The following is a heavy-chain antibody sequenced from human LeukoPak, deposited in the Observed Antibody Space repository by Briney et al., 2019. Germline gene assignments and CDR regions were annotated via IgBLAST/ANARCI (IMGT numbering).Heavy chain of an antibody. CDR2: ISAYNGNT. D-gene: IGHD3-22*01. V-gene: IGHV1-18*01. Sequence: ASVKVSCKASGYTFTSYGISWVRQAPGQGLEWMGWISAYNGNTNYAQKFQGRVTMTTDTSTTTAYMELRSLRSDDTAVYYCARGVTTYDSNVGYYGSDVWGQGTTVTVSS. J-gene: IGHJ6*02. CDR3: ARGVTTYDSNVGYYGSDV. CDR1: GYTFTSYG.